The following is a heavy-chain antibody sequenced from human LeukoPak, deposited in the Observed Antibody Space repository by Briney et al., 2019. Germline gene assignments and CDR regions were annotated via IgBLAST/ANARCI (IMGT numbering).Heavy chain of an antibody. D-gene: IGHD6-19*01. J-gene: IGHJ4*02. Sequence: GGSLRLSCAASGLTFSSYAMHWVRQAPGKGLEWVAVISYDGSNKYYADSVKGRFTISRDNSKNTLYLQMNSLRAEDTAVYYCARAHSSGWYDVSLCGYYFDYWGQGTLVTVSS. CDR1: GLTFSSYA. CDR2: ISYDGSNK. V-gene: IGHV3-30-3*01. CDR3: ARAHSSGWYDVSLCGYYFDY.